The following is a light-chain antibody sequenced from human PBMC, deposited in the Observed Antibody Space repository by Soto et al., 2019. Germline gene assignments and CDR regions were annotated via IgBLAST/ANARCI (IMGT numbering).Light chain of an antibody. J-gene: IGKJ4*01. CDR2: AAS. CDR3: QQSYSSLLLT. Sequence: DIQMTQSPSSLSASVGDRVTITCRASQSISKYLNWYQQKPGKAPKLLIYAASSLQTGVPSRFSGSGSGTDFTLTIRSLQPEDFATYYCQQSYSSLLLTFGGGTKVEIK. V-gene: IGKV1-39*01. CDR1: QSISKY.